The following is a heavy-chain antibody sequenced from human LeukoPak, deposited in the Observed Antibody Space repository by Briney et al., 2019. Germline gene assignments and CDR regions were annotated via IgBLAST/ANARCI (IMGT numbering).Heavy chain of an antibody. CDR2: INPSGGST. J-gene: IGHJ4*02. V-gene: IGHV1-46*01. D-gene: IGHD3-22*01. CDR1: GYTFTSYY. Sequence: ASVKVSCKASGYTFTSYYMHWVRQAPGQGLEWMGIINPSGGSTSYAQKFQGRVTMTRDMSTSTVYMELSSLRSEDTAVYYCARDVISPYDSSGYYPYFDYWGQGTLVTVSS. CDR3: ARDVISPYDSSGYYPYFDY.